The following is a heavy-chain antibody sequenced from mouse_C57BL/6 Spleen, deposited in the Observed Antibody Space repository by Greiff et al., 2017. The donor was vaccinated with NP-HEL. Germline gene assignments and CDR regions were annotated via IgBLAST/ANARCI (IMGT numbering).Heavy chain of an antibody. Sequence: QVQLQQPGAELVKPGASVKLSCKASGYTCTSYWMQWANQTPSPFLSFLLQLAASDRYTNYNQNFKCKSTLTVDKSSNTAYMQLSSLTSEDSAVYYCARGGYGSSYLFAYWGQGTLVTVSA. J-gene: IGHJ3*01. V-gene: IGHV1-69*01. CDR1: GYTCTSYW. CDR3: ARGGYGSSYLFAY. CDR2: LAASDRYT. D-gene: IGHD1-1*01.